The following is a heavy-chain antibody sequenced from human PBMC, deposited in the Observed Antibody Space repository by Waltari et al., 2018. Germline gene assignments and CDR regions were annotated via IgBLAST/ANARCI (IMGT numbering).Heavy chain of an antibody. CDR3: ARDFGDYRTDY. CDR2: IYQDGAI. Sequence: QLQLQESGPGLVKPSETLSLTCTVSGGSINSYGFYWAWIRQPPGKGLEWMVSIYQDGAITYKPSLKSRVAISMDASRNQFSFSLASVTAADTALYYCARDFGDYRTDYWGQGTLVTVSS. V-gene: IGHV4-39*01. J-gene: IGHJ4*02. CDR1: GGSINSYGFY. D-gene: IGHD4-17*01.